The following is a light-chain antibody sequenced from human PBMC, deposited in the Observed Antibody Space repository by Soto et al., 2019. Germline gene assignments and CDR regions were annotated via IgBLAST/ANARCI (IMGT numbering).Light chain of an antibody. CDR1: SGSVSISYY. CDR2: STN. CDR3: VLYMGSGIWV. V-gene: IGLV8-61*01. Sequence: QAVVTQEPSCSVSPGRTVTLTCGLSSGSVSISYYPSWYQQTPGQAPRTLIYSTNTRSSGVPDRFSGSILGNKAALTITGAQADDESDYYCVLYMGSGIWVFGGGTKVTVL. J-gene: IGLJ3*02.